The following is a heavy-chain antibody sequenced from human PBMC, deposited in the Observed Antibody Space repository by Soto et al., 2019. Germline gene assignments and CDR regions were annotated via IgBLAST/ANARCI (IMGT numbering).Heavy chain of an antibody. D-gene: IGHD1-26*01. V-gene: IGHV4-31*10. CDR2: IYYSGST. CDR1: GGSISSGTYY. Sequence: SETLSLTCTVSGGSISSGTYYWGWFRQPPGKVLEWIGYIYYSGSTYYNPSLKSGVTISPEQARNQFSLRLSSVSAADTAVDVYARDIDGRRDWFDSWGQGTLVTVS. J-gene: IGHJ5*01. CDR3: ARDIDGRRDWFDS.